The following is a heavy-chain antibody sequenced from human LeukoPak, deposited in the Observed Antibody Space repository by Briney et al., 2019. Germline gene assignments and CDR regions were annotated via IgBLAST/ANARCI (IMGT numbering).Heavy chain of an antibody. CDR1: GFTFSSYG. CDR2: ISYDGSNK. V-gene: IGHV3-30*03. CDR3: AIDRSPKLLWFGDMGF. D-gene: IGHD3-10*01. Sequence: GRSLRLSCAASGFTFSSYGMHWVRQAPGKGLEWVAVISYDGSNKYYADSVKGRFTISRDNSKNTLYLQMNSLRAEDTAVYYCAIDRSPKLLWFGDMGFWGQGTLVTVSS. J-gene: IGHJ4*02.